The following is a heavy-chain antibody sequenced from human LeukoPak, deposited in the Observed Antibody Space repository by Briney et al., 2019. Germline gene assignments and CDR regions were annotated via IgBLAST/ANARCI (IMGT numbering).Heavy chain of an antibody. CDR2: ISYDGSNK. CDR3: ARDFREYFDWLLWVPGAD. J-gene: IGHJ4*02. Sequence: GGSLRLSCAASGFTFSSYAMHWVRQAPGKGLEWVAVISYDGSNKYYADSVKGRFTISRDNSKNTLYLQMNSLRAEDTAVYYCARDFREYFDWLLWVPGADWGQGTLVTVSS. CDR1: GFTFSSYA. D-gene: IGHD3-9*01. V-gene: IGHV3-30*19.